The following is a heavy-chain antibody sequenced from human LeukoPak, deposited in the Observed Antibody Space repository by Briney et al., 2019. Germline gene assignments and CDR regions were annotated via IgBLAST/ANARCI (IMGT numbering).Heavy chain of an antibody. J-gene: IGHJ5*02. Sequence: SETLSLTCTVSGGSISSSSYYWGWIRQPPGKGLEWIGSIYYSGTTYYNPSLKSRVTISLDTSKNQFSLKLSSVTAADTAVYYCASDLGLVVPAATNWFDPWGQGTLVTVSS. D-gene: IGHD2-2*01. CDR1: GGSISSSSYY. V-gene: IGHV4-39*07. CDR2: IYYSGTT. CDR3: ASDLGLVVPAATNWFDP.